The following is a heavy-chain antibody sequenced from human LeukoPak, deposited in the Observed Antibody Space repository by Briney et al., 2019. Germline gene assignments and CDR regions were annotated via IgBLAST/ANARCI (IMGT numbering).Heavy chain of an antibody. CDR1: GGSFSGYY. Sequence: PSETLSLTCAVYGGSFSGYYWSWIRQPPGKGLEWIGEINHSGSTNYNPSLKSRVTISVDTSKNQFSLKPSSVTAADTAVYYCARGVLRFLEWLPRVYFDYWGQGTLVTVPS. CDR2: INHSGST. CDR3: ARGVLRFLEWLPRVYFDY. D-gene: IGHD3-3*01. V-gene: IGHV4-34*01. J-gene: IGHJ4*02.